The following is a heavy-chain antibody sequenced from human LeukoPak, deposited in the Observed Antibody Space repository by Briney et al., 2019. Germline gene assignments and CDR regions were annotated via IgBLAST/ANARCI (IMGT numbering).Heavy chain of an antibody. CDR1: GGSISSYY. D-gene: IGHD3-22*01. V-gene: IGHV4-59*08. CDR2: IYYSGST. J-gene: IGHJ4*02. Sequence: SETLSLTCTVSGGSISSYYWSWIRQPPGKGLEWIGYIYYSGSTNYNPSLKSRVTISVDTSKNQFSLKLSSVTAADTAVYYCARLHYYDSSGYPAYWGQGTLVTVSS. CDR3: ARLHYYDSSGYPAY.